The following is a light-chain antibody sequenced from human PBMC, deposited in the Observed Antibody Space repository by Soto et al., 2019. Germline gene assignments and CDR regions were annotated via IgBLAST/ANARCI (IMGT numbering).Light chain of an antibody. CDR1: QSITNY. CDR3: QQLKSYVT. CDR2: AAS. J-gene: IGKJ5*01. V-gene: IGKV1-39*01. Sequence: IQLTQSPSSLSASVGDRFTITCRASQSITNYLNWYQQKPGKAPELLIYAASALQSGLPSRFSGSGSGADFALTISSLQPEDFATYYCQQLKSYVTFGQGTRLEIK.